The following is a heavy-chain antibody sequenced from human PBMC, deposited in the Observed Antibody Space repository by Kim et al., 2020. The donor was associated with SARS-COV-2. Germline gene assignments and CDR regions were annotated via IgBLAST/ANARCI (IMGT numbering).Heavy chain of an antibody. CDR2: ISVYNGNT. D-gene: IGHD1-7*01. V-gene: IGHV1-18*01. Sequence: ASVKVSCKASGYTFSKNDITWVRQAPGQGLEWMAWISVYNGNTNYAQKFQGRLTMPIDTSTSTAYMELRGLRSDDTALYYCARAVGWTYDIYYHGMDVWGQGTTVTVSS. J-gene: IGHJ6*02. CDR3: ARAVGWTYDIYYHGMDV. CDR1: GYTFSKND.